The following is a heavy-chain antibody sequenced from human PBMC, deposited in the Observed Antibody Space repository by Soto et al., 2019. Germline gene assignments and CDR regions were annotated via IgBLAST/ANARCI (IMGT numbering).Heavy chain of an antibody. Sequence: GGSLRLSCAASGFTFSSYWMSWVRQAPGKGLEWVANIKQDGSEKYYVDSVKGRFTISRDNAKNSLYLQMNSLRAEDTAVYYCARDEAIFGVVTYYYYMDVWGKGTTVTVSS. CDR1: GFTFSSYW. J-gene: IGHJ6*03. V-gene: IGHV3-7*01. CDR2: IKQDGSEK. CDR3: ARDEAIFGVVTYYYYMDV. D-gene: IGHD3-3*01.